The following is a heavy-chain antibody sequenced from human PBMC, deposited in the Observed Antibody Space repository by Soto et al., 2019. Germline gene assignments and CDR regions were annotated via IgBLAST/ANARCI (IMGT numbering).Heavy chain of an antibody. V-gene: IGHV1-3*01. CDR1: GYTFTSYA. CDR2: INAGNGNT. J-gene: IGHJ4*02. CDR3: ARGRASGSYYLLDY. D-gene: IGHD3-10*01. Sequence: ASVKVSCKVSGYTFTSYAMHWVRQAPGQRLEWMGWINAGNGNTKYSQKFQGRVTITRDTSASTAYMELSSLRSEDTAVYYCARGRASGSYYLLDYWGQGTLVTVSS.